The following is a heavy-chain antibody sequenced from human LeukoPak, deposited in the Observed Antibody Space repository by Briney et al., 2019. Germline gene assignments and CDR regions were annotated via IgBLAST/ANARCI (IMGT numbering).Heavy chain of an antibody. V-gene: IGHV4-59*01. CDR2: IYYSGST. CDR1: GGSISSYY. J-gene: IGHJ6*03. Sequence: PSETLSLTCTVSGGSISSYYWSWIRQPPGKGLEWIGYIYYSGSTYYNPSRRSRVTISVDTSKNQFSLKLSSVTAADTAVYYCARSSEGRYYYDSSGFSYYYYYMDVWGKGTTVTISS. CDR3: ARSSEGRYYYDSSGFSYYYYYMDV. D-gene: IGHD3-22*01.